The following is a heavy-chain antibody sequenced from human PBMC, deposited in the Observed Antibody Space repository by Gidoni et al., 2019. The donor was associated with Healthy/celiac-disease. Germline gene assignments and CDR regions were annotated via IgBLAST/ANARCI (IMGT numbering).Heavy chain of an antibody. V-gene: IGHV3-30-3*01. J-gene: IGHJ4*02. CDR1: GVNVSSYA. CDR2: ISYDGSNK. CDR3: ARVSSSVGATTGVY. D-gene: IGHD1-26*01. Sequence: QGQLGESGGGVVQTGRSRRHAGAASGVNVSSYAMRWVRQAPGKGLEWVAVISYDGSNKYYADSVKGRFTISRDNSKTTLYLQMNSLSAEDSAVYYCARVSSSVGATTGVYWCQGTLVTVSS.